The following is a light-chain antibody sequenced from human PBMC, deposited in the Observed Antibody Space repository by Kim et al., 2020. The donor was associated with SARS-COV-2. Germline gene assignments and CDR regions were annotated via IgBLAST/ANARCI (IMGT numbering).Light chain of an antibody. Sequence: PATSSSQSDLSLLNSNGKTYLDWYLQRPGQPPQLLISEDSTRISGVPDRFSGSGSGTDFTLKISRVEAEDVGVYYCMQSKQLSLTFGGGTKVDIK. CDR2: EDS. V-gene: IGKV2D-29*01. CDR3: MQSKQLSLT. J-gene: IGKJ4*01. CDR1: LSLLNSNGKTY.